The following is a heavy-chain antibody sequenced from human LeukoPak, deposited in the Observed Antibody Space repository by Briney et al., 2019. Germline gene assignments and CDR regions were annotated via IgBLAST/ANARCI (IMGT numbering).Heavy chain of an antibody. CDR3: ARHISTSCYFDY. V-gene: IGHV4-39*01. CDR2: IYYSGST. J-gene: IGHJ4*02. D-gene: IGHD2-2*01. CDR1: GGSISSSSYY. Sequence: PSETLSLTCTVSGGSISSSSYYWGWIRQPPGKGLEWIGSIYYSGSTYYNPSLKSRVTISVDTSKNQFSLKLSSVTAADTAVYYCARHISTSCYFDYWGQGTLVTVSS.